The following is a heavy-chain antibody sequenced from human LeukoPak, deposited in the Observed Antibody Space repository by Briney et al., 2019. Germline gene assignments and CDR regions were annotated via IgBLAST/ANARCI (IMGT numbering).Heavy chain of an antibody. CDR2: ISYSGST. Sequence: SETLSLTCTVSGGSISGFYWSWIRQPPGKGLEWIGYISYSGSTNYNPSLKSRVTISVDTSKNQLSLKLSSVTAADTAVYYCARPYYDFWSGYPGYMDVWGKGTTVTVSS. CDR1: GGSISGFY. D-gene: IGHD3-3*01. V-gene: IGHV4-59*08. CDR3: ARPYYDFWSGYPGYMDV. J-gene: IGHJ6*03.